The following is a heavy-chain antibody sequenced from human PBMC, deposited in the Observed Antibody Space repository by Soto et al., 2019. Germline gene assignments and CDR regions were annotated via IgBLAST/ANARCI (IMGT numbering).Heavy chain of an antibody. CDR3: SSTKVISPPYFDY. D-gene: IGHD2-2*01. V-gene: IGHV3-11*01. Sequence: PGGSLRLSCAASGFSFIDYYMSWIRQAPGKGLEWVSYIDFRSNSIYYADSVKGRFTISRDDSKNTAYLQMNSLKTEDTAVYYCSSTKVISPPYFDYWGQGTLVTVSS. J-gene: IGHJ4*02. CDR2: IDFRSNSI. CDR1: GFSFIDYY.